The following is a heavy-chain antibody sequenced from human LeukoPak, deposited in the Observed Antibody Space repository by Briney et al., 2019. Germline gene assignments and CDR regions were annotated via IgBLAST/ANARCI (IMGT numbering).Heavy chain of an antibody. V-gene: IGHV1-46*01. CDR2: INPSGGST. J-gene: IGHJ5*02. D-gene: IGHD5-24*01. CDR1: GYTFTSYY. CDR3: ARDWAGDGYNAP. Sequence: ASVKVSCKAPGYTFTSYYMHWVRQAPGQGLEWMGIINPSGGSTSYAQKFQGRVTMTRDMSTSTVYMELSSLRSEDTAVYYCARDWAGDGYNAPWGQGTLVTVSS.